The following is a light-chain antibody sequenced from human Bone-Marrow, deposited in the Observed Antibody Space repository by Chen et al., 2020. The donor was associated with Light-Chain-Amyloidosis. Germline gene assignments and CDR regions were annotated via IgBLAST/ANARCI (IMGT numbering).Light chain of an antibody. J-gene: IGKJ1*01. CDR3: QQYGNSPWT. V-gene: IGKV3-20*01. Sequence: EIVLTQSPGTLSLSPGEGATLSCRASQTVDNNYVAWYQQKPGQAPRLLIYVASGRATGIPDRFSGSGSGTDFTLTISRLEPEDFALYYCQQYGNSPWTFGQGTKVEF. CDR1: QTVDNNY. CDR2: VAS.